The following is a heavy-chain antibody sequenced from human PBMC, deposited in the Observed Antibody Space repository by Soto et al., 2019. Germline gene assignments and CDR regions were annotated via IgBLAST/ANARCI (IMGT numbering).Heavy chain of an antibody. CDR3: ARDRADPIGDYHPLFDS. V-gene: IGHV3-48*03. J-gene: IGHJ4*02. Sequence: GGSLRLSCAASGFTFSNYEMNWVRQSPGKGLEWVSYISSSGKTIYYADSVKGRFTISRDNAKNSLYLQMNSLRVEDTAVYYCARDRADPIGDYHPLFDSWGLGTLVTVSS. D-gene: IGHD2-21*01. CDR1: GFTFSNYE. CDR2: ISSSGKTI.